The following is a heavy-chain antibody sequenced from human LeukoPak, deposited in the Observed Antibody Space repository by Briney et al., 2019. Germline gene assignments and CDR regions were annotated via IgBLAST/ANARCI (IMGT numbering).Heavy chain of an antibody. CDR1: GFTFSSYA. J-gene: IGHJ4*02. Sequence: GGSLRLSCAASGFTFSSYAMSWVRQAPGKGLERVSAISGSGGSTYYADSVKGRFTISRDNSKNTLYLQMNSLRAEDTAVYYCAKGQWLDYYFDYWGQGTLVTVSS. CDR3: AKGQWLDYYFDY. D-gene: IGHD5-12*01. CDR2: ISGSGGST. V-gene: IGHV3-23*01.